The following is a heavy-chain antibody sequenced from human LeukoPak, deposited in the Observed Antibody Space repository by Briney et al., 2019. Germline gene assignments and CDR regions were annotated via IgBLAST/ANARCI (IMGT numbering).Heavy chain of an antibody. J-gene: IGHJ6*02. V-gene: IGHV1-18*01. CDR1: GYTFTSYG. CDR2: ISAYNGNT. D-gene: IGHD3-3*01. Sequence: ASVKVSCKASGYTFTSYGISWVRQAPGQGLEWMGWISAYNGNTNYAQKLQGRVTMTTDTSTSTAYMELSSLRSEDTAVYYCARSLRYDFWSGYYTYYYGMDVWGQGTTVTVSS. CDR3: ARSLRYDFWSGYYTYYYGMDV.